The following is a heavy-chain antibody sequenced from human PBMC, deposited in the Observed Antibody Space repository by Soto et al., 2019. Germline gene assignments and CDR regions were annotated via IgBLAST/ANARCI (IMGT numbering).Heavy chain of an antibody. V-gene: IGHV4-39*01. CDR1: GASISSSSYY. J-gene: IGHJ6*02. CDR2: IYYSGNT. Sequence: QLQLHESGPGLVKPSETLSLTCTVSGASISSSSYYWGWIRQPPGKGLEWIGSIYYSGNTYYNPSLKGRVTISVDTSKNQFSLKLSSVTAADTALYYCARLNAGTTYYYYGMDVWGQGTTVTVSS. CDR3: ARLNAGTTYYYYGMDV. D-gene: IGHD1-7*01.